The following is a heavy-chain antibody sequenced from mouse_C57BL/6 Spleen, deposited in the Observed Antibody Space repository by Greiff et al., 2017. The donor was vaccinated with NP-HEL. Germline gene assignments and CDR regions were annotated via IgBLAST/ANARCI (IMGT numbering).Heavy chain of an antibody. D-gene: IGHD1-1*01. J-gene: IGHJ4*01. CDR2: IYPGDGDT. Sequence: QVQLQQSGPELVKPGASVKISCKASGYAFSSSWMNWVKQRPGKGLEWIGRIYPGDGDTNYNGKFKGKATLTADKSSSTAYMQLSSLTSEDSAVYFWASGRQGAITTVVAGAMDYWGQGTSVTVSS. CDR3: ASGRQGAITTVVAGAMDY. V-gene: IGHV1-82*01. CDR1: GYAFSSSW.